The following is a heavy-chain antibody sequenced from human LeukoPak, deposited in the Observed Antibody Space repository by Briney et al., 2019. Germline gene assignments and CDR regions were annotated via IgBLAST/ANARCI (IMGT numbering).Heavy chain of an antibody. J-gene: IGHJ4*02. V-gene: IGHV3-30*18. Sequence: GGSLRLSCAASGFTFTSYDMHWVRQAPGKGLEWVAVISFDGSYKYYADSVKGRFTISRDNSKNTLYLQMNSLRPEDTAIYYCAKNLYCSAGSCYSPDYWGQGTLVTVSS. CDR2: ISFDGSYK. D-gene: IGHD2-15*01. CDR1: GFTFTSYD. CDR3: AKNLYCSAGSCYSPDY.